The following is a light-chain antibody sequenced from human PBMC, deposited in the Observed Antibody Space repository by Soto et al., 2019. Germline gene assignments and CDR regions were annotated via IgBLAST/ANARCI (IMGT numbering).Light chain of an antibody. CDR3: QQYENSPIT. V-gene: IGKV3-20*01. CDR2: GAS. J-gene: IGKJ5*01. CDR1: QSITSSF. Sequence: IVLTHSPGILSLSPWERASLSCGASQSITSSFLAWYQQKPGQAPRLLIYGASSRATGIPDRFSGTGSETDFTLTINRLEPEDFAVYYCQQYENSPITFGQGTRLEIK.